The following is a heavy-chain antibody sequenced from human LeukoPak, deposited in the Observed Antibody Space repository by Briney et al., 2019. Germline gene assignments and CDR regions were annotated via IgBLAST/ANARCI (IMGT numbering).Heavy chain of an antibody. CDR3: ARGVRGAPYFDY. V-gene: IGHV4-34*01. CDR1: GGSFSGYY. CDR2: INHSGST. J-gene: IGHJ4*02. D-gene: IGHD3-10*01. Sequence: SETLSLTCAVYGGSFSGYYWSWIRQPPEKGLEWIGEINHSGSTNYNPSLKSRVTISVDTSKNQFSLKLSSVTAADTAVYYCARGVRGAPYFDYWGQGTLVTVSS.